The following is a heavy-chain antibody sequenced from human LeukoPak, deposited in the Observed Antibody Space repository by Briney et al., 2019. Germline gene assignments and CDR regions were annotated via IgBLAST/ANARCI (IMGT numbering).Heavy chain of an antibody. J-gene: IGHJ3*02. CDR1: GGSISSGDYY. V-gene: IGHV4-30-4*01. Sequence: PSQTLSLTCTVSGGSISSGDYYWSWIRQPPGKGLEWIGYMFYSGSTYYNPSLKSRVTLSVDTSKNQFSLKLTSVTAADTAVYYCARAREEADDAFDIWGQGTMVTVSS. CDR2: MFYSGST. CDR3: ARAREEADDAFDI.